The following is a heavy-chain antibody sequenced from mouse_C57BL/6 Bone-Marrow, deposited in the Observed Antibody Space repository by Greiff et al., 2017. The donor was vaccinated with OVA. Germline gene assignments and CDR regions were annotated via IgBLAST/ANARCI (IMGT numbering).Heavy chain of an antibody. Sequence: QVTLKESGPGILQPSQTLSLTCSFSGFSLSTFGMGVGWIRPPSGQGLEWLAHIWWDDDKYYNPALKSRLTISKDTSKNQVFLKIANVDTADTATYYSYYGSSYYAIDNWGQGTSVTVSS. J-gene: IGHJ4*01. D-gene: IGHD1-1*01. CDR2: IWWDDDK. CDR3: YYGSSYYAIDN. CDR1: GFSLSTFGMG. V-gene: IGHV8-8*01.